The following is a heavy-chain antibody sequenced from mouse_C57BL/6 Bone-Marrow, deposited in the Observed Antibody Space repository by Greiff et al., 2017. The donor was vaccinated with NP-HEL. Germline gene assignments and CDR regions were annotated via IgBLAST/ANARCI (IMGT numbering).Heavy chain of an antibody. V-gene: IGHV1-59*01. D-gene: IGHD1-1*01. CDR3: ARVTTVVGNWYFDV. CDR1: GYTFTSYW. Sequence: LQPGAELVRPGTSVKLSCKASGYTFTSYWMHWVKQRPGQGLEWIGVIDPSDSYTNYNQKFKGKATLTVDTSSSTAYMQLSSLTSEDAAVYYCARVTTVVGNWYFDVWGTGTTVTVSS. J-gene: IGHJ1*03. CDR2: IDPSDSYT.